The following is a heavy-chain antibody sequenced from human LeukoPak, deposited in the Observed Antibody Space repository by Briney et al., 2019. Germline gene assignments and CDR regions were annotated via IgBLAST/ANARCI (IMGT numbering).Heavy chain of an antibody. CDR1: GGSISSGSFY. Sequence: SETLSLTCTVSGGSISSGSFYWGWIRQPPGKGLEWIASIYLSGSTYYNPSLKSRVTISVDTSKNQFSLKLSSVTAADTAVYYCARGGGDYYYGMDVWGKGTTVTVSS. D-gene: IGHD3-16*01. V-gene: IGHV4-39*07. CDR3: ARGGGDYYYGMDV. CDR2: IYLSGST. J-gene: IGHJ6*04.